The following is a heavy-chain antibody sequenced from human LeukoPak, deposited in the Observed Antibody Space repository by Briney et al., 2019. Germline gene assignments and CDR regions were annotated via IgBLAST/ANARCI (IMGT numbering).Heavy chain of an antibody. J-gene: IGHJ4*02. V-gene: IGHV3-23*01. CDR3: AKSLYSSSFSFDY. Sequence: GGSLRLSCAASGFTFSSYAMSWARQARGEGLEWLSVIRGSGGSTYYEGSVKGRFTISRDISKNTLYLQMNSLRAEDTAVYYCAKSLYSSSFSFDYWGQGTLVTVSS. CDR1: GFTFSSYA. CDR2: IRGSGGST. D-gene: IGHD6-6*01.